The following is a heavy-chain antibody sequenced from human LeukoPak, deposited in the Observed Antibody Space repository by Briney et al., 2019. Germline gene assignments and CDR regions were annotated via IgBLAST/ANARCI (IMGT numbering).Heavy chain of an antibody. CDR3: ARGWESPDP. CDR2: ISGNGGSGT. CDR1: GFTFDDYA. J-gene: IGHJ5*02. Sequence: GGSLRLSCAASGFTFDDYAMHWVRQAPGKGLEWVSGISGNGGSGTYYADSVKGRFTISRDNSKNTLYMQMNCLRAEDTAVYYCARGWESPDPWGQGSLVTVSS. D-gene: IGHD1-26*01. V-gene: IGHV3-23*01.